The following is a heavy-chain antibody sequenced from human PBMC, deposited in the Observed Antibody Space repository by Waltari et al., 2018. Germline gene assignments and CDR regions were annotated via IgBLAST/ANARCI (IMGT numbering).Heavy chain of an antibody. J-gene: IGHJ5*02. V-gene: IGHV1-69*13. D-gene: IGHD2-2*01. CDR1: GGTFSSYA. Sequence: QVQLVQSGAEVKKPGSSVKVSCKASGGTFSSYAISWVRQAPGQGLEWMGRIIPIFGTANYAQKFQGRVTITADKSTSTAYMELSSLRSEDTAVYYCARDGAPLGYCSSTSCYYWFDPWGQGTLVTVSS. CDR2: IIPIFGTA. CDR3: ARDGAPLGYCSSTSCYYWFDP.